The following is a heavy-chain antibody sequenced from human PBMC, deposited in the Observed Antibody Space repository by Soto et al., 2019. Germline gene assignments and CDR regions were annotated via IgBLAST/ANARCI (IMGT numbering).Heavy chain of an antibody. V-gene: IGHV1-3*01. CDR3: AREMGSVRGVRHNWFDP. Sequence: ASVKVSCKASGYTFTSYAMHWVRQAPGQRLEWMGWINAGNGNTKYSQKFQGRVTITRDTSASTAYMELSSLRSEDTAVYYCAREMGSVRGVRHNWFDPWGQGTLVTVSS. J-gene: IGHJ5*02. D-gene: IGHD3-10*01. CDR1: GYTFTSYA. CDR2: INAGNGNT.